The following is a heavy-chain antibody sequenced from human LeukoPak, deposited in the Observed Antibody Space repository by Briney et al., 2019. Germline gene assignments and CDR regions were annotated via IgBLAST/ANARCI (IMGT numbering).Heavy chain of an antibody. J-gene: IGHJ6*02. Sequence: PGGSLRLSCAASGFTFSSYAMSWVRQAPGKGLEWVSAISGSGGSTYYADSVKGRFTISRDNSKNTLYLQMNSLRAEDTAVYYCAKDRSGYQYYYYYYGMDVWGQGTTVTVSS. CDR3: AKDRSGYQYYYYYYGMDV. D-gene: IGHD5-12*01. CDR2: ISGSGGST. V-gene: IGHV3-23*01. CDR1: GFTFSSYA.